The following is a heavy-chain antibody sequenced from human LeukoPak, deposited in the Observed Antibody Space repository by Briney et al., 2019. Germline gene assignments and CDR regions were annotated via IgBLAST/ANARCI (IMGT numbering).Heavy chain of an antibody. J-gene: IGHJ4*02. Sequence: ASVKVSCKASGYTFTGYYMHWVRQAPGQGLEWMGWINPNSGGTNYAQKFQGRVTMTRDTSISTAYMELSRLRSDDTAVYYCARDREDIVVVPAASPYYFDYWGQGTLVTVSS. CDR3: ARDREDIVVVPAASPYYFDY. CDR2: INPNSGGT. V-gene: IGHV1-2*02. CDR1: GYTFTGYY. D-gene: IGHD2-2*01.